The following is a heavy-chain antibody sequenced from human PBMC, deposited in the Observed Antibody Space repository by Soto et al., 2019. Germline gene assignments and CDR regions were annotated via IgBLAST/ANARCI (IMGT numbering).Heavy chain of an antibody. V-gene: IGHV1-2*04. CDR2: VNPNSGGT. CDR3: ARAGVEMATIGAFDI. J-gene: IGHJ3*02. Sequence: GASVTVSCKASGYTFTGYYMHWVRQAPGQGLEWMGWVNPNSGGTNYAQKFQCWVTMTRDTSISTAYMELSRLRSDDTAVYYCARAGVEMATIGAFDIWGQGTMVTVSS. D-gene: IGHD5-12*01. CDR1: GYTFTGYY.